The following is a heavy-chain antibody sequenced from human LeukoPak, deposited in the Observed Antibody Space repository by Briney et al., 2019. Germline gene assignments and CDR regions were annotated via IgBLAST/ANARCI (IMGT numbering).Heavy chain of an antibody. V-gene: IGHV4-61*02. CDR1: GGSISSGSYY. Sequence: PSETLSLTCTVSGGSISSGSYYWSWIRQPAGKGLEWIGRIYTSGSTNYNPSLKSRVTISVHTTKNQFSLKLSSVTAADTAVYYCARDWVGVSSVGPSYNYYMDVWGKGTTVTVSS. CDR3: ARDWVGVSSVGPSYNYYMDV. J-gene: IGHJ6*03. D-gene: IGHD2-8*02. CDR2: IYTSGST.